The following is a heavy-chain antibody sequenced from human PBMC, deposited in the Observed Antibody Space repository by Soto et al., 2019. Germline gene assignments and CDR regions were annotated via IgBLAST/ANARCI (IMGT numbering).Heavy chain of an antibody. CDR2: IYYSGST. D-gene: IGHD6-6*01. Sequence: SETLSLTCSVSGASVSSGSHYWSWIRQSPGKGLEWIGFIYYSGSTNYNPSLKSRVTISVDTSKNQFSLKVSSVTAADTAVYLCARFPLGYRSSHFFDQRGPGPLLTV. V-gene: IGHV4-61*01. J-gene: IGHJ4*02. CDR1: GASVSSGSHY. CDR3: ARFPLGYRSSHFFDQ.